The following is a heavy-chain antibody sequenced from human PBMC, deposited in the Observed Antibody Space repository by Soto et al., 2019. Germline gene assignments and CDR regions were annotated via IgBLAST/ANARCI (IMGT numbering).Heavy chain of an antibody. CDR1: GFTFSSYA. D-gene: IGHD4-17*01. J-gene: IGHJ3*02. Sequence: GESLKISCAASGFTFSSYAMSWVRQAPGKGLEWVSAISGSGGSTYYADSVKGRFTISRDNSKNTLYLQMNSLRAEDTAVYYCAKDPNDDYGDPNDAFDIWGQGTMVTVSS. CDR2: ISGSGGST. CDR3: AKDPNDDYGDPNDAFDI. V-gene: IGHV3-23*01.